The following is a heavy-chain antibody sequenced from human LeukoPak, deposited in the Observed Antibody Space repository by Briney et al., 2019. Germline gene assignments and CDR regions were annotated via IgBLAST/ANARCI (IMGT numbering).Heavy chain of an antibody. CDR1: GYTFTGYF. V-gene: IGHV1-2*02. CDR2: INPSSGGT. J-gene: IGHJ4*02. D-gene: IGHD2-21*02. CDR3: ARDSQECGGDCTSDY. Sequence: ASVKVSCKASGYTFTGYFMHWVGQTPGQGLEWMGWINPSSGGTNYAQNFQGRVTMTRDTSISTAYMELSSLRSDDPAVYYCARDSQECGGDCTSDYWGQGTLVTVSS.